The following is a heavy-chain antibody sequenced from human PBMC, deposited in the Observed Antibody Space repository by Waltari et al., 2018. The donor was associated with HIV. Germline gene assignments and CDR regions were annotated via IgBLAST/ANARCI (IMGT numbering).Heavy chain of an antibody. D-gene: IGHD2-21*02. CDR2: IYYSGST. CDR3: ARQVTGDAWFDP. CDR1: GGSISSSSYY. Sequence: QLQLQESGPGLVKPSETLSLTCTVSGGSISSSSYYWGWIRQPPGKGLEWIGSIYYSGSTYYNPSLKSRVTISVDTSKNQFSLKLSSVTAADTAVYYCARQVTGDAWFDPWGQGTLVTVSS. V-gene: IGHV4-39*01. J-gene: IGHJ5*02.